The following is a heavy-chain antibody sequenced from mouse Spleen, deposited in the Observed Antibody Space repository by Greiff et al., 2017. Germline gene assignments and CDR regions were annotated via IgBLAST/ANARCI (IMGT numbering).Heavy chain of an antibody. CDR3: AYYYGSRDY. CDR1: GYSFTGYY. V-gene: IGHV1-42*01. Sequence: EVQGVESGPELVKPGASVKISCKASGYSFTGYYMNWVKQSPEKSLEWIGEINPSTGGTTYNQKFKAKATLTVDKSSSTAYMQLKSLTSEDSAVYYCAYYYGSRDYWGQGTTLTVSS. J-gene: IGHJ2*01. D-gene: IGHD1-1*01. CDR2: INPSTGGT.